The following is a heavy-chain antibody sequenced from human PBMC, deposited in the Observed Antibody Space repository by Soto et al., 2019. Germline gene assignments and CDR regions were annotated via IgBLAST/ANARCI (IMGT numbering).Heavy chain of an antibody. Sequence: EVQLLESGGGLVQPGGSLRLSCAASGFTFSSYAMSWVRQAPGKGLEWVSVISGSGGSTYYADSVKGRFTVSRDNSKNTQNLQMNMLRAEDTAVYYSAKRNWGGWYFDLWCRGTLVTVSS. V-gene: IGHV3-23*01. D-gene: IGHD7-27*01. CDR2: ISGSGGST. CDR1: GFTFSSYA. CDR3: AKRNWGGWYFDL. J-gene: IGHJ2*01.